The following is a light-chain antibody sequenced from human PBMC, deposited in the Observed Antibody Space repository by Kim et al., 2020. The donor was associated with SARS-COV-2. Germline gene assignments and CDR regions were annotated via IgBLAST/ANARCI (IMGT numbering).Light chain of an antibody. V-gene: IGKV3-11*01. CDR3: QQRSNWPPT. CDR2: DAS. Sequence: LAPWERATRSCRASQSVSNSLAWYQQIPGQAPRLLIYDASNRATGIPARFSGSGSGTDFTLTITSLEPEDFAVYYCQQRSNWPPTFGQGTKVEIK. J-gene: IGKJ1*01. CDR1: QSVSNS.